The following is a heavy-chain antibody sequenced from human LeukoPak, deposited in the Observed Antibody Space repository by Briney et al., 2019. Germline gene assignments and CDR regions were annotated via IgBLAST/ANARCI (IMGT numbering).Heavy chain of an antibody. V-gene: IGHV3-53*01. D-gene: IGHD1-26*01. CDR1: GFTVSSNS. Sequence: GGSLRLSCTVSGFTVSSNSMSWVRQAPGKGLEWVSFIYNSSRIHYSDSVKGRFTISRDNSKNTLYLQMNSLRAEDTAVYYCARGGSYLSAFDIWGQGTMVTVSS. CDR3: ARGGSYLSAFDI. CDR2: IYNSSRI. J-gene: IGHJ3*02.